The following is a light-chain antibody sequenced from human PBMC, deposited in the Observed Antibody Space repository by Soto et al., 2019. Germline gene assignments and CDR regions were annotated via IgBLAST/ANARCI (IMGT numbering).Light chain of an antibody. J-gene: IGLJ2*01. CDR2: DVS. Sequence: QSVLTQPRSVSGSPGQSVTISCTGTSSDIGGYIYVSWYQQHPGKAPKLMICDVSQRPSGVPDRFSGSKSGNTASLTISGLQAEDEADYYCCSYAGSYTLLFGGGTKVTVL. CDR1: SSDIGGYIY. CDR3: CSYAGSYTLL. V-gene: IGLV2-11*01.